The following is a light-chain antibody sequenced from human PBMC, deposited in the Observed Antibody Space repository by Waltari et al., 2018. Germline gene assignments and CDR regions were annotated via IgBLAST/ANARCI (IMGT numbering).Light chain of an antibody. J-gene: IGKJ1*01. CDR1: QSISNS. CDR2: TAS. Sequence: DVQMTQSPSTLSASVGDRVTIPCRASQSISNSLAWYQQKTGKAPKLLLYTASSLESGVPSRFSGSGSRTEFTLTISSLQPDDVATYYCQHYNNYRTFGQGTKVEIK. CDR3: QHYNNYRT. V-gene: IGKV1-5*03.